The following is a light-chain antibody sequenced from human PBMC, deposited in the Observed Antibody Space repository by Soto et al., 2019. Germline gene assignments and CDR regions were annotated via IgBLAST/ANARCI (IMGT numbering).Light chain of an antibody. CDR2: DTF. V-gene: IGLV7-46*01. CDR3: LLVYSGTIV. CDR1: PGAVTSAHY. Sequence: QAVVTQEPSLTVSPGGTVTLTCGSSPGAVTSAHYPYWFQQKPGQAPRTLIHDTFNKHSWTPARFSGSLLGGQAALTLSGAQPEDEADYYCLLVYSGTIVFGGGTKLTVL. J-gene: IGLJ2*01.